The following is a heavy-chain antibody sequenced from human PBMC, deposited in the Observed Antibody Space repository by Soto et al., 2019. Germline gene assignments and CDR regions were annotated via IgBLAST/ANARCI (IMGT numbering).Heavy chain of an antibody. CDR3: ARDSSVVVVPAAMLDP. CDR2: ISSSSSYI. Sequence: GGSLRLSCAASGFTFSSYSMNWVRQAPGKGLEWVSSISSSSSYIYYADSVKGRFTISRDNANNSLYLQMNSLRAEDTAVYYCARDSSVVVVPAAMLDPWGQGTLVTVSS. V-gene: IGHV3-21*01. CDR1: GFTFSSYS. J-gene: IGHJ5*02. D-gene: IGHD2-2*01.